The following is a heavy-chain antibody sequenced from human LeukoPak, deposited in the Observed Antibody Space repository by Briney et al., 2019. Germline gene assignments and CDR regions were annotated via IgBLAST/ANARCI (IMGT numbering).Heavy chain of an antibody. CDR2: IWYDGSKK. CDR3: AKSHVGSSWFNAFDI. CDR1: GFTFSSNG. J-gene: IGHJ3*02. V-gene: IGHV3-33*06. Sequence: PGRSLRLSCAASGFTFSSNGMHWVRQAPGQGLEWVAVIWYDGSKKYYADSVKGRFTFSRDNSKNTLDLQMDSLRAEDTAVYYCAKSHVGSSWFNAFDIWGQGTMVTVSS. D-gene: IGHD6-13*01.